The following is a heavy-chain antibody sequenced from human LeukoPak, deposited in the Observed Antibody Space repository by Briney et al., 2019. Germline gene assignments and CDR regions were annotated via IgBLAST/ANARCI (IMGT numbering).Heavy chain of an antibody. CDR2: IKSKTDGGTT. Sequence: GGSLRLSCAVSGFTFTNAWMSWVRQAPGKGLEWVGRIKSKTDGGTTDYAAPVRGRFTISRDDSINTLFLQMNSLKTEDTAVYYCATDLRWEFLYHDYWGQGALVTVSS. CDR1: GFTFTNAW. CDR3: ATDLRWEFLYHDY. D-gene: IGHD1-26*01. V-gene: IGHV3-15*01. J-gene: IGHJ4*02.